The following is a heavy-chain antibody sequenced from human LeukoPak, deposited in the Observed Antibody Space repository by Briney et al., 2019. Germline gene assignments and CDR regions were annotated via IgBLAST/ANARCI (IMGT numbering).Heavy chain of an antibody. CDR1: GGSVNSSSYY. Sequence: MASETLSLTCTVSGGSVNSSSYYWGWIRQPPGKALEWIGSVYHSGYTYYNPSLKSRVAISIDTSKNQFSLRLSSVTAADTAVYYCARSSMFRGVTFDYWGQGTLVTVSS. V-gene: IGHV4-39*01. D-gene: IGHD3-10*01. CDR3: ARSSMFRGVTFDY. J-gene: IGHJ4*02. CDR2: VYHSGYT.